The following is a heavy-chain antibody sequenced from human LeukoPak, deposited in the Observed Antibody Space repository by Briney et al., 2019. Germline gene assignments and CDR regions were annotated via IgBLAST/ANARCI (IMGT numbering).Heavy chain of an antibody. D-gene: IGHD2/OR15-2a*01. V-gene: IGHV4-34*01. CDR3: ARVGSMKFDY. J-gene: IGHJ4*02. CDR2: INHSGST. CDR1: GGSFSGYY. Sequence: SETLSLTCAVYGGSFSGYYWSWIRQPPEKGLEWIGEINHSGSTNYNPSLKSRVTISVDTSKNQFSLKLSSVTAADTAVYYCARVGSMKFDYWGQGTLVTVSS.